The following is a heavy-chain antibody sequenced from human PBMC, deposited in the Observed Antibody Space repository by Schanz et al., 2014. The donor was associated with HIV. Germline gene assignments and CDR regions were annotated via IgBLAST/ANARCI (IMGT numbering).Heavy chain of an antibody. V-gene: IGHV3-30*02. J-gene: IGHJ6*02. Sequence: VQLVESGGGLVQPGGSLRLSCAGSGFIFSDYSMNWVRQAPGKGLEWVAVIWYDGSKKYYADSVKGRFTISRDNSKNTLYLQMNSLRAEDTALYYCAKDRITGTAPPNYGLDVWGQGTTVTVSS. CDR2: IWYDGSKK. D-gene: IGHD1-1*01. CDR3: AKDRITGTAPPNYGLDV. CDR1: GFIFSDYS.